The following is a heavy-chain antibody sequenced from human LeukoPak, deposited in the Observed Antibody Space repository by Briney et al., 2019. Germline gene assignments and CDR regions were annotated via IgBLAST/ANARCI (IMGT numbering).Heavy chain of an antibody. J-gene: IGHJ6*02. CDR3: ARDRYYDILTGYYYYYGMDV. CDR2: IYYSGST. D-gene: IGHD3-9*01. Sequence: SETLSLTCTVSGGSISSYYWSWIRQPPGKGLEWIGYIYYSGSTNYNPSLKSRVTISVDTSKNQFSLKLSSVTAADTAVYYCARDRYYDILTGYYYYYGMDVWGQGTTVTVSS. CDR1: GGSISSYY. V-gene: IGHV4-59*01.